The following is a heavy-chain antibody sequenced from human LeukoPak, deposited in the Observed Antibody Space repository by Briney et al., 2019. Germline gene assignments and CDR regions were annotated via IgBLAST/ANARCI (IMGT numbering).Heavy chain of an antibody. Sequence: GRSLRLSCAASGFTISSYGMHWVRQAPGKGLEWVAVISYNGSNKYYADSVKGRFTISRDNSKNTLYLQMNSLRAEDTAVYYCAKSRRGYSTYYYYGMDVWGQGTTVTVSS. J-gene: IGHJ6*02. D-gene: IGHD4-11*01. CDR3: AKSRRGYSTYYYYGMDV. CDR2: ISYNGSNK. CDR1: GFTISSYG. V-gene: IGHV3-30*18.